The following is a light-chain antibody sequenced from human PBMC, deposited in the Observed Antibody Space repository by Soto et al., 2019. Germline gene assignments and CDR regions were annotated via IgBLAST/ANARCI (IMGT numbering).Light chain of an antibody. CDR2: AAS. Sequence: DIQLTQSPSFLSASVGDRVTITCRASQGISSYLAWYQQKPGKAPKLLIYAASTLQSGVPSRFSGSGSGTDFTLTISSLQPADFATYYCQQLNSYPTFGGGTKVEIK. CDR1: QGISSY. V-gene: IGKV1-9*01. CDR3: QQLNSYPT. J-gene: IGKJ4*01.